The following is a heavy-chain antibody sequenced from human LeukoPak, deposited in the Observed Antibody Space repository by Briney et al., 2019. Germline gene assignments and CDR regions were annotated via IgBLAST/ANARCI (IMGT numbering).Heavy chain of an antibody. CDR3: ARGSQSTWGFFAY. D-gene: IGHD1-1*01. CDR1: GFTVSSNY. CDR2: IYSGGST. J-gene: IGHJ4*02. Sequence: GGSLRLSCAASGFTVSSNYMSWVRQAPGKGLEWVSVIYSGGSTYYADSVKGRFTISRDNSKNTLYLQMNSLRAEDTAVYYCARGSQSTWGFFAYWGQGTRVTVSS. V-gene: IGHV3-53*01.